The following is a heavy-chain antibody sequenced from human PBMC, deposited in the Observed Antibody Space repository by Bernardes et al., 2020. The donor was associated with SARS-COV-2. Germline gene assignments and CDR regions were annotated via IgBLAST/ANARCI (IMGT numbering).Heavy chain of an antibody. Sequence: GGSLRLSCAASGFTFSSDAMHWVRQAPGKGLEWVAALWYAGSKDYYAGSVKGRFTISRDTSKNTLYLQMNSLRAEDTAVYYCARAYSFDTWFFDSWGQGTLVTVSS. D-gene: IGHD4-4*01. CDR1: GFTFSSDA. V-gene: IGHV3-33*01. CDR3: ARAYSFDTWFFDS. J-gene: IGHJ5*01. CDR2: LWYAGSKD.